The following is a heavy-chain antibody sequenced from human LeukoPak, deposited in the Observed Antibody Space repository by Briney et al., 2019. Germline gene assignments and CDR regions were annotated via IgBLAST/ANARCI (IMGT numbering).Heavy chain of an antibody. J-gene: IGHJ5*02. CDR2: FDPEHGET. Sequence: ASVKVSCKVSGYTLRALSIHWVRQAPGKGREWMGGFDPEHGETIYAQKFQGRVTMTEDTSTDTAHMKLSSLRSEDTAVYYCTIQENYDILTGYHKGFDPWGQGTLVTVSS. CDR3: TIQENYDILTGYHKGFDP. D-gene: IGHD3-9*01. V-gene: IGHV1-24*01. CDR1: GYTLRALS.